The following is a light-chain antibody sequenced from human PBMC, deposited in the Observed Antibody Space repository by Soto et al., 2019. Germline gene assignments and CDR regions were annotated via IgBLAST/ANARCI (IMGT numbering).Light chain of an antibody. CDR2: QDS. Sequence: SYELTQPPSVSVSPGQTASITCSGDKLGDKYACWYQQKPGQSPVLVIYQDSKRPSGIPERFSGSNSGNTATLTISGTQAMDEAYYYCQAWDSSTACVVFGGGTKVTVL. J-gene: IGLJ2*01. CDR1: KLGDKY. CDR3: QAWDSSTACVV. V-gene: IGLV3-1*01.